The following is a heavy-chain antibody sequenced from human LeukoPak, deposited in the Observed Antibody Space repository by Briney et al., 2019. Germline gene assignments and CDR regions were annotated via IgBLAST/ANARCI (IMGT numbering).Heavy chain of an antibody. CDR3: ATVGATGSNGQEYFDY. J-gene: IGHJ4*02. Sequence: ASVKVSCKASGGTFSSYAISWVRQAPGQGLEGMGGIIPIFGTANYAQKFQGRVTITADRSTSTAYMELSSLRSEDTAVYYCATVGATGSNGQEYFDYWRQGTLVTVSS. CDR2: IIPIFGTA. D-gene: IGHD1-26*01. V-gene: IGHV1-69*06. CDR1: GGTFSSYA.